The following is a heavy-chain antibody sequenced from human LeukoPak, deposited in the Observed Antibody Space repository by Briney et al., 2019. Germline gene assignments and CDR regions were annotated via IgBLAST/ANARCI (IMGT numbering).Heavy chain of an antibody. Sequence: ASVKVSFKASGYTFTGYYIHWVRQAPGQGLEWMGWINPNSGGTNYAQKFQGRVTMTRDTSISTAYMELSRLRSDDTAVYYCARNYYDSSGYYYFDYWGQGTLVTVSS. CDR1: GYTFTGYY. V-gene: IGHV1-2*02. D-gene: IGHD3-22*01. CDR3: ARNYYDSSGYYYFDY. CDR2: INPNSGGT. J-gene: IGHJ4*02.